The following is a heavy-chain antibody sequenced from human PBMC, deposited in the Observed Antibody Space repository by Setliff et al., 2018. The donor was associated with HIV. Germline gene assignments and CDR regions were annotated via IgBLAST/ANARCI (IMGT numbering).Heavy chain of an antibody. Sequence: ASVKVSCKASGYSFSSYGFSWVRQAPGQGLEWMGWISAYNANTGYAQKFQVRVTMTTDASTSTAYMEVRSLRSDYTAVYYCASDRRPAEVAASGNWFDPWGKGTRGSVSS. J-gene: IGHJ5*02. CDR2: ISAYNANT. V-gene: IGHV1-18*01. D-gene: IGHD5-12*01. CDR1: GYSFSSYG. CDR3: ASDRRPAEVAASGNWFDP.